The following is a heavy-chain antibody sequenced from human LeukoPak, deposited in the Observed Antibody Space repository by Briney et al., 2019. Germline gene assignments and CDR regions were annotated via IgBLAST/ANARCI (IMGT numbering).Heavy chain of an antibody. V-gene: IGHV4-31*03. Sequence: SETLSLTCTVSGGSISSGNYYYSWIRQHPGKGLEWIGCIHYSGSTYYNPSLKTRVTMSVDTSKTQFSLNLSSVTAADTAVYYCAASLRGAIDYWGQGALVTVSS. CDR1: GGSISSGNYY. CDR2: IHYSGST. CDR3: AASLRGAIDY. J-gene: IGHJ4*02. D-gene: IGHD3-10*01.